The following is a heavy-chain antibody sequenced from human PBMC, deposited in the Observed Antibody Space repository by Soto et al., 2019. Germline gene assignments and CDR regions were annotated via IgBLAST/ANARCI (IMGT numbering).Heavy chain of an antibody. CDR2: INPNSGGT. Sequence: ASVKVSCKASGYTFTGYYMHCVRQAPGQGLEWMGWINPNSGGTNYAQKFQGRVTMTRDTSISTAYMELSRLRSDDTAVYYCARYYDSSGYYAAWGQGTLVTVSS. J-gene: IGHJ5*02. V-gene: IGHV1-2*02. CDR3: ARYYDSSGYYAA. CDR1: GYTFTGYY. D-gene: IGHD3-22*01.